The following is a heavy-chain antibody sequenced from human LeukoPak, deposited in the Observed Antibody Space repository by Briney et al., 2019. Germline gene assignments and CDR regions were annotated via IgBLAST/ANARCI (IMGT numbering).Heavy chain of an antibody. CDR3: ATDLWGSRDNY. D-gene: IGHD3-16*01. CDR2: GENKRDNYKT. J-gene: IGHJ4*02. CDR1: GFTFSDYK. V-gene: IGHV3-72*01. Sequence: GGSLRLSCAASGFTFSDYKMEWVRQAPGKGLEWIGRGENKRDNYKTHYAASVRGRFTISRDDSKNSLYLQMNSLETDDTAVYYCATDLWGSRDNYWGQGTLVTVSS.